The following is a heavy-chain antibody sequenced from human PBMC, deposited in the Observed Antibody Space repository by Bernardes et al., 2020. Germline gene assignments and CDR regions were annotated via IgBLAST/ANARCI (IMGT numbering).Heavy chain of an antibody. V-gene: IGHV2-5*02. J-gene: IGHJ5*02. CDR3: ARYGSGSVWFDP. Sequence: SSPTLVKPTQTLTLTCTFSGFSLNTSGVGVGWIRQPPGKALEWLALIYWDDDNRYSPSLKSRLSISKDTSKDQVVLKITDMHPVDTGTYFCARYGSGSVWFDPWGQETLITVSS. CDR2: IYWDDDN. CDR1: GFSLNTSGVG. D-gene: IGHD3-10*01.